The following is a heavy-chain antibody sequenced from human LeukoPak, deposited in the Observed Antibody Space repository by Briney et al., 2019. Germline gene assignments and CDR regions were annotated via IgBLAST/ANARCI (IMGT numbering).Heavy chain of an antibody. CDR1: GGTFSSYA. CDR3: ERVGRSSGWYYFDY. D-gene: IGHD6-19*01. J-gene: IGHJ4*02. CDR2: IIPILGIA. Sequence: SVTLSCKASGGTFSSYAISWVRQAPGQGLEWMGRIIPILGIANYAQKFQGRVTITADKSTSTAYMELSSLRSEDTAVYYCERVGRSSGWYYFDYWGPGTLVTVSS. V-gene: IGHV1-69*04.